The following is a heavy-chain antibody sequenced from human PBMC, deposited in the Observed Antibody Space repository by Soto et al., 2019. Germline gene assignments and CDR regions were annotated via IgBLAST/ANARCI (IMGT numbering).Heavy chain of an antibody. CDR2: INHSGST. CDR1: GGSFSGYC. V-gene: IGHV4-34*01. D-gene: IGHD4-17*01. CDR3: ARRYGRAFDI. J-gene: IGHJ3*02. Sequence: LEILSLTCAVYGGSFSGYCWTWIRQPPGTGLEWIGEINHSGSTNYNPSLKSRVTISVDTSKNQFSLKLSSVTAADTAVYYCARRYGRAFDIWGQGTMVTVSS.